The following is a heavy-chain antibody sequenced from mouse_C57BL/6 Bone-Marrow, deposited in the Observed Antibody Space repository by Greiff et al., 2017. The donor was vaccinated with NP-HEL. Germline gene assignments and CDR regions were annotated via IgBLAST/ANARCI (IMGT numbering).Heavy chain of an antibody. V-gene: IGHV1-64*01. D-gene: IGHD2-13*01. Sequence: VQLQQPGAELVKPGASVKLSCKASGYTFTSYWMHWVKQRPGQGLEWIGMIHPNSGSTNYNEKFKSKATLTADKSSSTAYMKLSSLTSEYSAVYYCARGGLPGDNGFAYWGQGTLVTVST. J-gene: IGHJ3*01. CDR2: IHPNSGST. CDR1: GYTFTSYW. CDR3: ARGGLPGDNGFAY.